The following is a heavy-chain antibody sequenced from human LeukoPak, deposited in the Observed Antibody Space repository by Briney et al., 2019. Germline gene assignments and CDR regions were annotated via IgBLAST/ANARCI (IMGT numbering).Heavy chain of an antibody. CDR2: IYYSGST. CDR1: GGSISSSTYY. J-gene: IGHJ4*02. D-gene: IGHD1-26*01. V-gene: IGHV4-39*07. Sequence: PSETLSLTCTVSGGSISSSTYYWGWIRQPPEKGLEWIGSIYYSGSTYYSPSLKSRATISVDTSKNQFSLKLSSVTAADTAAYYCARDKLVGATYFDYWGQGTLVTVSS. CDR3: ARDKLVGATYFDY.